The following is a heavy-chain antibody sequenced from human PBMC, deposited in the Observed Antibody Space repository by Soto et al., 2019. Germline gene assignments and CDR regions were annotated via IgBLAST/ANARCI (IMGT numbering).Heavy chain of an antibody. Sequence: GGSLRLSCAASGFTCSSYDMSWVRQAPGKGLEWVSTILVGGSTHYPDSVKGRFTISRDNSKNTVFLQMNSLTAGDTAVYYCAKATATGGGAFDICGQGTVVTVSS. CDR3: AKATATGGGAFDI. CDR2: ILVGGST. CDR1: GFTCSSYD. V-gene: IGHV3-23*01. J-gene: IGHJ3*02. D-gene: IGHD2-8*02.